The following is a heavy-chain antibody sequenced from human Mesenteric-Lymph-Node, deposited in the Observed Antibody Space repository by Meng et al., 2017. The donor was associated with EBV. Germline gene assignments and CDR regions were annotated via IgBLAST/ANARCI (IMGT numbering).Heavy chain of an antibody. D-gene: IGHD3-10*01. J-gene: IGHJ4*02. CDR2: VYHSGSA. CDR3: ARVGWGVRGYYFDY. Sequence: GQLQGPRPGLVKPSGTLSLTFAVSGGSITNSNWWSWVRQVPGKGLEWIAEVYHSGSANYNPSLESRVTVSVDRSNNHFSLKVTSVTAADTAVYYCARVGWGVRGYYFDYWGQGTLVTVSS. V-gene: IGHV4-4*02. CDR1: GGSITNSNW.